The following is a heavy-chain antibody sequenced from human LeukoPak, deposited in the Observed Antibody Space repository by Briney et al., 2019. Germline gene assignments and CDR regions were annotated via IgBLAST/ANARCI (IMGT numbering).Heavy chain of an antibody. CDR1: GGSISNYY. D-gene: IGHD3-9*01. V-gene: IGHV4-59*12. CDR3: ARAYDILTGYDY. Sequence: PSETLSLTCTVSGGSISNYYWSWVRQPPGKGLEWIGYSYYSGSTNYNPSLKSRVTISVDTSKNQFSLKLSSVTAADTAVYYCARAYDILTGYDYWGQGTLVTVSS. CDR2: SYYSGST. J-gene: IGHJ4*02.